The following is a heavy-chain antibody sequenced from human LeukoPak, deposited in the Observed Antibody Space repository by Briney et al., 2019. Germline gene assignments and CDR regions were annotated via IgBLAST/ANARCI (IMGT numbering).Heavy chain of an antibody. V-gene: IGHV3-7*01. CDR3: ARDPGYCSGGSCYRGYFDY. CDR2: IKQDGSEK. Sequence: GGSLRLSCAASGFTFSSYWMSWVRQAPGKGLEWVANIKQDGSEKYYVDSVKGRFTISRDNAKNSLYLQMNSLRAEDTAVYYRARDPGYCSGGSCYRGYFDYWGQGTLVTVSS. CDR1: GFTFSSYW. J-gene: IGHJ4*02. D-gene: IGHD2-15*01.